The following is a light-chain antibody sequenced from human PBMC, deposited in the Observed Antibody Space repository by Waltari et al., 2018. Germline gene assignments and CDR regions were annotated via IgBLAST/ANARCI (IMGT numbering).Light chain of an antibody. V-gene: IGKV1-39*01. J-gene: IGKJ1*01. CDR3: QQTHSIPRT. CDR2: AAS. CDR1: QSISTY. Sequence: DIQMTQSPSSLSASIGDRVTVTCRASQSISTYFNWYQQKPGKAPNLLIFAASILQGGVPSRFSGSGSGTDFTLTISSLQPDDFATYYCQQTHSIPRTFGQGTKV.